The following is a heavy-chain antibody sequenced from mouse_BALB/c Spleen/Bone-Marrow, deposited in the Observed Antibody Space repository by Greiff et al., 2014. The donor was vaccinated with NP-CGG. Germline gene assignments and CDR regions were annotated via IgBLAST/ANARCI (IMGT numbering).Heavy chain of an antibody. Sequence: QVQLQQSGAELVKPGASVKLSCKASGYTFTSYYMYWVKQRPGQGLEWIGEINHSNGYTNFNEKFKSKATLTVDKSSSTAYMQLSSLTSEDSAVYYRTREGAYWGQGTLVTVSA. CDR2: INHSNGYT. V-gene: IGHV1S81*02. J-gene: IGHJ3*01. CDR1: GYTFTSYY. CDR3: TREGAY.